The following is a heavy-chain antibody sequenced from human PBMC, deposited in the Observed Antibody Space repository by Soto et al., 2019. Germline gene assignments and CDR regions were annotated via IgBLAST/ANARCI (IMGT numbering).Heavy chain of an antibody. CDR2: IDRTGGAT. Sequence: LRLSCVASGFAFNNYAMSWVRQAPGKGLEWVSTIDRTGGATHYADSVKGRFTVSRDNSKDTLFLHMNILGVEDAAKYYCAADVRDGGRIFVFWGQGTLVTVSS. V-gene: IGHV3-23*01. D-gene: IGHD3-3*01. J-gene: IGHJ4*02. CDR3: AADVRDGGRIFVF. CDR1: GFAFNNYA.